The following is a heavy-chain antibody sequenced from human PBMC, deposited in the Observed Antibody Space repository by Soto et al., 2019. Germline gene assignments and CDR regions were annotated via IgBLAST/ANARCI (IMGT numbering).Heavy chain of an antibody. V-gene: IGHV5-51*01. CDR1: GDTFSSHW. D-gene: IGHD3-10*01. CDR3: VRPQAKELGTIRGAFDI. J-gene: IGHJ3*02. CDR2: IYPADSDT. Sequence: GESLKISCKGSGDTFSSHWIAWVLQMPGKGLELMGLIYPADSDTRYSPSFEGQVTISVDKSISTAYLQWSFLKASDTAMYYCVRPQAKELGTIRGAFDIWGQGTKDTVSS.